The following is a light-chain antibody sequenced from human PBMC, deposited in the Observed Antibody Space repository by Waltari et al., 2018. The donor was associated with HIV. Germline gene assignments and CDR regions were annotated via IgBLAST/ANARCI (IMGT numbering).Light chain of an antibody. J-gene: IGLJ2*01. CDR2: GNP. Sequence: QSVLTQPPSVSGAPGQTVTISCSGSSSNIGDADFDVHLYQQLPGTAPKPLIYGNPIRPSGLPDRFSGSKSGTSASLAITGLQPEDEADYYCQSFDYDSSLTVLFGGGTKLTVL. CDR1: SSNIGDADFD. V-gene: IGLV1-40*01. CDR3: QSFDYDSSLTVL.